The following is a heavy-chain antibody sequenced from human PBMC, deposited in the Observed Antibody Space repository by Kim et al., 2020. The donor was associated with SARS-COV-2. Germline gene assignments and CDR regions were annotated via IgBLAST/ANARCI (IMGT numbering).Heavy chain of an antibody. CDR2: ISSTGDTT. J-gene: IGHJ4*02. CDR3: GKAYCGPGCFLGGDY. Sequence: GGSLRLSCAASGFTFHNYAMHWVRQPPGKGLEWISLISSTGDTTFYAASVRGRFTLSRDNSKNSLYLQMNSLRSEDTALYYYGKAYCGPGCFLGGDYWGQGTLVTVSS. D-gene: IGHD2-21*02. CDR1: GFTFHNYA. V-gene: IGHV3-43*01.